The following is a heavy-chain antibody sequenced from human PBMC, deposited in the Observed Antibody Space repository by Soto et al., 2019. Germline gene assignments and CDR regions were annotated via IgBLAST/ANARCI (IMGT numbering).Heavy chain of an antibody. CDR1: GFTFSTHA. CDR2: IGGSGVST. D-gene: IGHD4-17*01. V-gene: IGHV3-23*01. J-gene: IGHJ6*02. CDR3: EKAPVTSHVYFDGVDV. Sequence: EVQLLESGGGLVQPGGSLRLSCAASGFTFSTHAMNWVRQAPGKGLEWVSAIGGSGVSTYYADSVKGRFTISRDNSKNMLQLQLHIMRAEAEAVYFCEKAPVTSHVYFDGVDVWGQGTTVAVSS.